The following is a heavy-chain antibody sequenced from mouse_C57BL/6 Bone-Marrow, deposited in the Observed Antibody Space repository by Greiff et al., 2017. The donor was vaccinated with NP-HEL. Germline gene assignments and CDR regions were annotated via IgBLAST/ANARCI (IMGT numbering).Heavy chain of an antibody. Sequence: EVQLQESGGGLVKPGGSLKLSCAASGFTFSDYGMHWVRQAPEKGLEWVAYISSGSSTIYYADTVKGRFTISRDNAKNTLFLQMTSLRSEDTAMYYCANYYGSSYYAMDYWGQGTSVTVSS. CDR3: ANYYGSSYYAMDY. CDR2: ISSGSSTI. J-gene: IGHJ4*01. V-gene: IGHV5-17*01. D-gene: IGHD1-1*01. CDR1: GFTFSDYG.